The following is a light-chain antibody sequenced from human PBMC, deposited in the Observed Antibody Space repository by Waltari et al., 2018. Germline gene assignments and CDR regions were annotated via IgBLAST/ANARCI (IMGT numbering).Light chain of an antibody. CDR3: QQRSTWPSIT. CDR1: QSVNTN. V-gene: IGKV3-11*01. CDR2: DAS. Sequence: EIVLTQSPATLSLSPGERGTLSCRASQSVNTNLAWYQQKPGQAPRLLIYDASNRATGIPARFSGSGSGTDFTLTISSLERDDVAVYYCQQRSTWPSITFGQGTRLEIK. J-gene: IGKJ5*01.